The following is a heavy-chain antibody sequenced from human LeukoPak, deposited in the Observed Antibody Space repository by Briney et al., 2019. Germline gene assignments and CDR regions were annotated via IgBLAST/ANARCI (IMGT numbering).Heavy chain of an antibody. V-gene: IGHV3-33*01. J-gene: IGHJ6*02. CDR1: GFTFSSYG. D-gene: IGHD1-26*01. CDR3: ARNKWEVLYYYGMDV. CDR2: IWYDGSKK. Sequence: GGSLRLSCAASGFTFSSYGMHWVRQAPGKGLEWVAVIWYDGSKKYYADSVKGRFTMSRDNSKNTLYLQMNSLRAEDTAVYYCARNKWEVLYYYGMDVWGQGTTVTVSS.